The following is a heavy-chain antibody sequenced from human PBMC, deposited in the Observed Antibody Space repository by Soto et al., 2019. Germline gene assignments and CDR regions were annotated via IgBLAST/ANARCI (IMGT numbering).Heavy chain of an antibody. CDR3: AHRPTRGYGEFEY. V-gene: IGHV2-5*02. J-gene: IGHJ4*02. D-gene: IGHD4-17*01. CDR2: IYWDDDK. CDR1: GLSLSTSGVG. Sequence: QITLKESGPTLVKPTQTLTLTCTFSGLSLSTSGVGVGWIRQPPGKALEWLALIYWDDDKRYSPSLKSRHTIPKDTSKNQVVLTITNMDPVDTATYYCAHRPTRGYGEFEYWGQGTLVSVSS.